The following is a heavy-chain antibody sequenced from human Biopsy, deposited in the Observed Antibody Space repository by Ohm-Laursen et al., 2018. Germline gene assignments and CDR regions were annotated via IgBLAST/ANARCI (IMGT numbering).Heavy chain of an antibody. CDR1: GFTFSDYY. CDR3: ARDVEGFYSYAMDV. Sequence: SLRLSCAASGFTFSDYYMSWIRQAPGKGLEWVSYITSGGSTTDYVDSVKGRFTISRDNAKSSLFLQMNSLRAEDTAVYYCARDVEGFYSYAMDVWGQGTTATVSS. V-gene: IGHV3-11*01. J-gene: IGHJ6*02. CDR2: ITSGGSTT. D-gene: IGHD5-24*01.